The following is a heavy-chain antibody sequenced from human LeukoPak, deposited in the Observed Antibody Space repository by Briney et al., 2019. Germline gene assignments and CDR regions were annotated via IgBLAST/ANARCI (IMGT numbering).Heavy chain of an antibody. J-gene: IGHJ5*02. Sequence: ASVKVSCKASGGTFSSYAISWVRQAPGQGLEWMGGIIPIFGTANYAQKFQGRVTITADESTNTAYMELSSLRSEDTAVYYCARSLVLMVYAKSMYWFDPWGQGTLVTVSS. V-gene: IGHV1-69*13. CDR1: GGTFSSYA. D-gene: IGHD2-8*01. CDR3: ARSLVLMVYAKSMYWFDP. CDR2: IIPIFGTA.